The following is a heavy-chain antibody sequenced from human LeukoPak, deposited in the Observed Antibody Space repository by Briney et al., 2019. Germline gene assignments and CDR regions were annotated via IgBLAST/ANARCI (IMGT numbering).Heavy chain of an antibody. D-gene: IGHD6-13*01. CDR2: ISGSGGST. CDR1: GFTFSSYG. J-gene: IGHJ5*02. Sequence: PGGSLRLSCAASGFTFSSYGMHWVRQAPGKGLKWVSAISGSGGSTYYADSVKGRFTISRDNSKNTLYLQMNSLGAEDTAVYYCAKGPGIAAAGRRNWFDPWGQGTLVTVSS. V-gene: IGHV3-23*01. CDR3: AKGPGIAAAGRRNWFDP.